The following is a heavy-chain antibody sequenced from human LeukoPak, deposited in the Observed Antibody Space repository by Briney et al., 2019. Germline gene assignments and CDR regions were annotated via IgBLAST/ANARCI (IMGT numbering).Heavy chain of an antibody. CDR3: AREPQPYYYDSSGPTGDY. CDR2: IIPIFGTA. D-gene: IGHD3-22*01. CDR1: GGTFSSYA. Sequence: SVKVSCKASGGTFSSYAISWVRQAPGQGLEWMGGIIPIFGTANYAQKFQGRVTITADESTSTAYMELSSLRSEDTAVYYCAREPQPYYYDSSGPTGDYWGQGTLVTVSS. J-gene: IGHJ4*02. V-gene: IGHV1-69*13.